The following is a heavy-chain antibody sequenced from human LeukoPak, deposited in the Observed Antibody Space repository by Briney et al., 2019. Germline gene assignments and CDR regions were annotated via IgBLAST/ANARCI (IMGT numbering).Heavy chain of an antibody. CDR1: GGSFSGYY. CDR2: IYYSGST. V-gene: IGHV4-59*01. CDR3: ARAHRFGELL. J-gene: IGHJ4*02. Sequence: PSETLSLTCAVYGGSFSGYYWSWIRQPPGKGLEWIGYIYYSGSTNYNPSLKSRVTISVDTSKNQFSLKLSSVTAADTAVYYCARAHRFGELLWGQGTLVTVSS. D-gene: IGHD3-10*01.